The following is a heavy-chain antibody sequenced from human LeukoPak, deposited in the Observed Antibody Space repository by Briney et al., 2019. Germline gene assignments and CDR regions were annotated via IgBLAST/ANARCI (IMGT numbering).Heavy chain of an antibody. CDR3: AFLGIADYYGMDV. Sequence: SETLSLTCAVSGYSISSSNYWAWIRQPPGKGLEWIGEIYHSGSTNYNPSLKSRVTISVDKSKNQFSLKLSSVTAADTAVYYCAFLGIADYYGMDVWGQGTTVTVSS. D-gene: IGHD6-13*01. J-gene: IGHJ6*02. CDR1: GYSISSSNY. V-gene: IGHV4-4*02. CDR2: IYHSGST.